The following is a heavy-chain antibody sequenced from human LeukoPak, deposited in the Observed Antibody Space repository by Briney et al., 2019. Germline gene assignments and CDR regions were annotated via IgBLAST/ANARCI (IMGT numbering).Heavy chain of an antibody. V-gene: IGHV4-31*03. J-gene: IGHJ5*02. CDR1: GGSISSGGYY. CDR2: IYYSGST. CDR3: ARDGSHRGGWFDP. Sequence: SETLSLTCTVSGGSISSGGYYWSWIRQHPGKGLEWIGYIYYSGSTYYNPSLKSRVTISVDTSNNQFSLKLSSVTAADTAVYYCARDGSHRGGWFDPWGQGTLVTVSS. D-gene: IGHD3-16*01.